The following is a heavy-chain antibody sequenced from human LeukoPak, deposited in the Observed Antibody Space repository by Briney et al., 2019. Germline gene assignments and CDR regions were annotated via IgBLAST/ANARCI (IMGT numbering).Heavy chain of an antibody. Sequence: PGGSLRLSCAASGFTFSSYAMTWVRQAPGKGLEWVSAISGTGGGTYYADSVKGRFTISRDNSENTLYLQMNSLRAEDTAVYYCAKGNLPFAYYYYGMDVWGQGTTVTVSS. CDR3: AKGNLPFAYYYYGMDV. CDR1: GFTFSSYA. V-gene: IGHV3-23*01. CDR2: ISGTGGGT. D-gene: IGHD3-3*02. J-gene: IGHJ6*02.